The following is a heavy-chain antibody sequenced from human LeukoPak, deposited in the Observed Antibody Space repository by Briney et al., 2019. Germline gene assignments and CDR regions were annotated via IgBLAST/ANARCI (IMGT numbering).Heavy chain of an antibody. Sequence: SQTLSLTCTVSGGSISSGSYYWSWIRQPAGKGLEWIGRIHTSGSTNYNPSLKSRVTISVDTSKNQFSLKLSSVTAADTAVYYCARLTARFYDFWSQGTLVTVSS. CDR1: GGSISSGSYY. J-gene: IGHJ4*02. CDR3: ARLTARFYDF. V-gene: IGHV4-61*02. D-gene: IGHD3-3*01. CDR2: IHTSGST.